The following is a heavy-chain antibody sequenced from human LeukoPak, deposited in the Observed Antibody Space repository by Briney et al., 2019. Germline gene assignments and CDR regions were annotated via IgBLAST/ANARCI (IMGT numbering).Heavy chain of an antibody. CDR2: MYSSGSI. CDR1: GASITGYY. V-gene: IGHV4-59*12. J-gene: IGHJ4*02. CDR3: ARGTNGYLQLPF. D-gene: IGHD2-2*01. Sequence: SETLSLTCTVSGASITGYYWSWIRQPPGKGLEWVGYMYSSGSINYNPSLKSRLTISIDMSRNQFSLQLSHVTADDTAVYYCARGTNGYLQLPFWGQGTLVTVSS.